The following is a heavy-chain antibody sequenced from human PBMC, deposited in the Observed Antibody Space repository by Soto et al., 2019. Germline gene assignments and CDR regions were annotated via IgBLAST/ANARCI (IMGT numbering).Heavy chain of an antibody. V-gene: IGHV3-72*01. CDR1: GSIFSDHY. CDR2: IRKKANSYTT. J-gene: IGHJ6*02. Sequence: EVQLVESGGGLVQPGGSLRLSCAASGSIFSDHYMDWVRQAPGKGLEWVGRIRKKANSYTTQYAASVEGRFSISRDDSKNLLDVQMNSLKIEDTAVYFCARVQNSPGYNYFAMDVWGQGTTVTVSS. CDR3: ARVQNSPGYNYFAMDV.